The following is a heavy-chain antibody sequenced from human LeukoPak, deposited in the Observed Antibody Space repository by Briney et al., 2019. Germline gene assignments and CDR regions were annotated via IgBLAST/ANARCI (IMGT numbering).Heavy chain of an antibody. Sequence: PGGSLRLSCAASGFTFSSYSMVWVRQAPGKGLEYVSGFTSNGGTTYYGNSVKGRFTISRDNSKDTLYLQMGSLRTEDMAVYYCARGIRWASDYWGQGTPVTVAS. V-gene: IGHV3-64*01. CDR1: GFTFSSYS. CDR2: FTSNGGTT. D-gene: IGHD4-23*01. CDR3: ARGIRWASDY. J-gene: IGHJ4*02.